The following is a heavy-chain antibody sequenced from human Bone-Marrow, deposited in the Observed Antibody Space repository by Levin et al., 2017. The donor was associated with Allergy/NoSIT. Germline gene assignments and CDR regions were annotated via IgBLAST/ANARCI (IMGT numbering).Heavy chain of an antibody. J-gene: IGHJ4*02. Sequence: GESLKISCAASGFTFSSYAMSWVRQAPGKGLEWVSAISGSGGSTYYADSVKGRFTISRDNSKNTLYLQMNSLRAEDTAVYYCAKDQGGLDYWGQGTLVTVSS. CDR3: AKDQGGLDY. CDR1: GFTFSSYA. V-gene: IGHV3-23*01. CDR2: ISGSGGST.